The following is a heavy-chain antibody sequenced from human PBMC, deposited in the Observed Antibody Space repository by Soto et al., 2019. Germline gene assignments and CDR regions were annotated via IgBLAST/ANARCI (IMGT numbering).Heavy chain of an antibody. CDR2: MYYSGSA. CDR3: GGIVAKAPPGS. D-gene: IGHD3-3*02. V-gene: IGHV4-39*01. J-gene: IGHJ4*02. Sequence: QLQLQESGPGLVKPSETLSLTCTVSGGSISSSNYHWGWIRQPPGKGLEWIGSMYYSGSAYYNPSLKSRVPISVARSRTRSPLKLPSGPAADRVVNNVGGIVAKAPPGSWGQGTLVTVSS. CDR1: GGSISSSNYH.